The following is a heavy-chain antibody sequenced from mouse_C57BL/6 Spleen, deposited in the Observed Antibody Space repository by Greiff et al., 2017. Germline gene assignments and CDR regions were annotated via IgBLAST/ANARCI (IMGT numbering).Heavy chain of an antibody. CDR2: IYPGDGDT. CDR3: ARGGSSLYFDY. Sequence: VQLQQSGAELVKPGASVKISCKASGYAFSSYWMNWVKQRPGKGLEWIGQIYPGDGDTNYNGKFKGKATLTADKSSSTAYMQLSSLTSEDSAVYFGARGGSSLYFDYWGQGTTLTVSS. V-gene: IGHV1-80*01. CDR1: GYAFSSYW. D-gene: IGHD1-1*01. J-gene: IGHJ2*01.